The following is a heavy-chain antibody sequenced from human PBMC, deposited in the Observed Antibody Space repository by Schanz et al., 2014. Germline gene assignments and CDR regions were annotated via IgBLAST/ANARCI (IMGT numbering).Heavy chain of an antibody. Sequence: PGGSLRLSCAASGFSVGNKYMNWVRQAPGKGLEWISYITYNGGTIYYADSVKGRFTISRDNAKNSLYLEMNSLRAEDTAIYYCAKDAPYPFDLWGRGTLITVSS. J-gene: IGHJ2*01. CDR3: AKDAPYPFDL. CDR1: GFSVGNKY. V-gene: IGHV3-11*01. CDR2: ITYNGGTI.